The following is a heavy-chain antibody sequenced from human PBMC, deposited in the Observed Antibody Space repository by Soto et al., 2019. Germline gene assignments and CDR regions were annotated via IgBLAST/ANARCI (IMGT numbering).Heavy chain of an antibody. V-gene: IGHV1-69*06. CDR2: IIPIFGTA. CDR1: GGTFSSYA. J-gene: IGHJ6*02. CDR3: ARDPALSYYYGMDV. Sequence: QVQLVQSGAEVKKPGSSVKVSCKASGGTFSSYAISWVRQAPGQGLEWMGGIIPIFGTANYAQKFQGRGTITADKSKSTAYLELSSLRSEDTAVYYCARDPALSYYYGMDVWGQGTTVTVSS.